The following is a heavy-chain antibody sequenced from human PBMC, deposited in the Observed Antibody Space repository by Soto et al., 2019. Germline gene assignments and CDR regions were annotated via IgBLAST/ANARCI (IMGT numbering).Heavy chain of an antibody. Sequence: GGSLRLSCVASGFALSDHYIDWVRQAPGKGLEWVGRTRDKAKSYSTDYAAPVKGRFTLSRDNSKNSVYLQMDSLKIEDTAVYFCARAIGYDYWGQGTLVTVSS. D-gene: IGHD3-22*01. CDR1: GFALSDHY. CDR2: TRDKAKSYST. J-gene: IGHJ4*02. V-gene: IGHV3-72*01. CDR3: ARAIGYDY.